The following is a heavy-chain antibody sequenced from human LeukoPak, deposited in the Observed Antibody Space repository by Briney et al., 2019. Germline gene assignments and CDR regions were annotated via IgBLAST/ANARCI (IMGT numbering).Heavy chain of an antibody. D-gene: IGHD6-13*01. CDR1: GFTFSDYV. V-gene: IGHV3-30*18. CDR2: ISIDGNNK. Sequence: GRSLRLSCAASGFTFSDYVMHWVRQAPGKGLEWVAVISIDGNNKYYGDSVKGRFTISRDNSKNTLYLQMNSLRAEDTAVYYCAKEEVGSSTSRYDYWGQGTLVTVSS. J-gene: IGHJ4*02. CDR3: AKEEVGSSTSRYDY.